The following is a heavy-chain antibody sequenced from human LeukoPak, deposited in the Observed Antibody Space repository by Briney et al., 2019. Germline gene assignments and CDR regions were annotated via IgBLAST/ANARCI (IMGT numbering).Heavy chain of an antibody. D-gene: IGHD3-22*01. J-gene: IGHJ4*02. V-gene: IGHV3-72*01. CDR3: AKGIRSGGGYSQGYFDS. CDR1: GFTFSDHY. Sequence: GGSLRLSCAASGFTFSDHYMDWVRQAPGKGLEWVGRIRNKANSYTTEYAASVKGRFTISRDDSKNSLYLQMNSLETEDTAVYYCAKGIRSGGGYSQGYFDSWGQGTLVTVSS. CDR2: IRNKANSYTT.